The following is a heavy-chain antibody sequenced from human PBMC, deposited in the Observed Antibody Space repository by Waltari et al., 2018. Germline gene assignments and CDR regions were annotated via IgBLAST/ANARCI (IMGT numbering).Heavy chain of an antibody. V-gene: IGHV4-61*02. J-gene: IGHJ3*02. Sequence: QVQLQESGPGLVKPSQTLSLTCTVSGGSISSGSYYWSWIRQPAGKGLEWIGRIYTSGSTNYNPSLKSRVTISLDTSKNQFSLKLSSVTAADTAVYYCARDFLHYYDSSYAFDIWGQGTMVTVSS. D-gene: IGHD3-22*01. CDR3: ARDFLHYYDSSYAFDI. CDR1: GGSISSGSYY. CDR2: IYTSGST.